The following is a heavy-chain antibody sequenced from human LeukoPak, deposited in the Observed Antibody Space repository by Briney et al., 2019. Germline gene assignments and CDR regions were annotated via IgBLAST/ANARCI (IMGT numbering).Heavy chain of an antibody. CDR1: GYSFANTW. CDR3: VLSPSNRYADGVGDI. J-gene: IGHJ3*02. Sequence: GESLKISCQASGYSFANTWIAWARQMAGKGLEWMGIIYPDDSNTAYTPSYPGPATLSAVQSIRTAYLQWSSLTTSHTCISYRVLSPSNRYADGVGDIWGQATMVCVSS. V-gene: IGHV5-51*01. D-gene: IGHD2-8*02. CDR2: IYPDDSNT.